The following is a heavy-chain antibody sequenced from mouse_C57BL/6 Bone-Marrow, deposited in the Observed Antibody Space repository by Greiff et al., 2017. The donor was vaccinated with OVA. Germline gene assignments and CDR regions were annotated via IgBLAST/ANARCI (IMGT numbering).Heavy chain of an antibody. CDR3: ARHGGYCYAMDY. V-gene: IGHV2-6-1*01. CDR2: IWSDGST. Sequence: QVQLKQSGPGLVAPSQSLSITCTVSGFSLTSYGVHWVRQPPGKGLEWLVVIWSDGSTTYNSALKSRLSISKDNSKSQVFLKMNSLQTDDTAMYYCARHGGYCYAMDYWGQGTSVTVSS. CDR1: GFSLTSYG. D-gene: IGHD2-3*01. J-gene: IGHJ4*01.